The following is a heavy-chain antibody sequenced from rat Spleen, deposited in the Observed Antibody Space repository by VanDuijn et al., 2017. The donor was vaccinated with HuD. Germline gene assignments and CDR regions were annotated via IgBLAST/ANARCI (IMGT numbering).Heavy chain of an antibody. V-gene: IGHV2S30*01. CDR3: TRDRPGAYYVMDA. D-gene: IGHD1-4*01. CDR2: MRYDGVT. Sequence: QVQLKESGPGLVQPSQTLSLTCTVSGFLPTGNNVHSVLQPPGKGLERRGRMRYDGVTYFNSALKSRLSISRDTSKNQLFLKMNSLQTDDTAIYYGTRDRPGAYYVMDAWGQGASVTVSS. J-gene: IGHJ4*01. CDR1: GFLPTGNN.